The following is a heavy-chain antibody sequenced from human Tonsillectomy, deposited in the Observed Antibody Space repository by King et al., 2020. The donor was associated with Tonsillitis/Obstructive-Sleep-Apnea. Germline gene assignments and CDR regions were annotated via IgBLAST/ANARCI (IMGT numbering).Heavy chain of an antibody. CDR2: ISYDGSNK. V-gene: IGHV3-30*04. Sequence: VQLVESGGGVVQPGRSLRLSCAASGFTFSSYAMHWVRQAPGKGLEWVAVISYDGSNKYYADSVKGRFTISRDNSKNTLYLQMNSLRAEDTAVYYFARGDSSGYYYYYYGLDVWGQGTTVTVSS. CDR3: ARGDSSGYYYYYYGLDV. D-gene: IGHD3-22*01. CDR1: GFTFSSYA. J-gene: IGHJ6*02.